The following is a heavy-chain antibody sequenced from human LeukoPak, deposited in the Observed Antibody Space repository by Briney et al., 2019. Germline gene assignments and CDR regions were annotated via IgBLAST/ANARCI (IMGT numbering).Heavy chain of an antibody. CDR3: ARHSLIGTTPFDY. CDR2: INPSSGNT. CDR1: GYTCISYY. Sequence: ASVKVSCKASGYTCISYYIHWVRQAPGQGLEWMGLINPSSGNTPYAQQFQGRVTMTRDTSTSTVYMELSSLRSEDTAVYYCARHSLIGTTPFDYWGQGTLVTVPS. V-gene: IGHV1-46*01. D-gene: IGHD1-20*01. J-gene: IGHJ4*02.